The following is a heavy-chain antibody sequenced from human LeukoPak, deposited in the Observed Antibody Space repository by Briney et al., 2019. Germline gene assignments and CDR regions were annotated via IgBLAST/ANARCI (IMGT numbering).Heavy chain of an antibody. CDR3: ARDRAYYDSSGYMDY. CDR1: GGTFSSYA. V-gene: IGHV1-69*05. J-gene: IGHJ4*02. Sequence: ASVTVSCKASGGTFSSYAISWVRQAPGQGLEWMGGIIPIFGTANYAQKFQGRVTITTDESTSTAYMELSSLRSEDTAVYYCARDRAYYDSSGYMDYWGQGTLVTVSP. CDR2: IIPIFGTA. D-gene: IGHD3-22*01.